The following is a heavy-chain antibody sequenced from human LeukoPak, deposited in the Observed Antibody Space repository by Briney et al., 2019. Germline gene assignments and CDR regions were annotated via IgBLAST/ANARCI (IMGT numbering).Heavy chain of an antibody. D-gene: IGHD5-18*01. V-gene: IGHV4-59*01. J-gene: IGHJ4*02. Sequence: SETLSLTCTVSGGSISSYYWSWIRLPPGKGLEWIGYIYYTGATYYNPSLKSRVTISLDTSKNQFSLKLSSVTAADAAVYYCARAGYSYGTGYYFDLWGQGTLVTVS. CDR3: ARAGYSYGTGYYFDL. CDR1: GGSISSYY. CDR2: IYYTGAT.